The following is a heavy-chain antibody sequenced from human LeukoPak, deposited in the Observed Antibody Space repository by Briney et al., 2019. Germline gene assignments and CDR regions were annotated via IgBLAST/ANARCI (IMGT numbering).Heavy chain of an antibody. CDR3: ARDGRQRLTMVRGVPFDP. J-gene: IGHJ5*02. Sequence: PGGSLRLSCAASGFTFSSYAMHWVHQAPGKGLEWVAVISYDGSNKYYADSVKGRFTISRDNSKNTLYLQMNSLRAEDTAVYYCARDGRQRLTMVRGVPFDPWGQGTLVTVSS. D-gene: IGHD3-10*01. CDR1: GFTFSSYA. CDR2: ISYDGSNK. V-gene: IGHV3-30*04.